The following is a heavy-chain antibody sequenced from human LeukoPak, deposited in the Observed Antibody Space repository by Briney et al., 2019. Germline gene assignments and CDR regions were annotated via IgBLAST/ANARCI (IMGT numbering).Heavy chain of an antibody. CDR1: GGTFSSYA. V-gene: IGHV1-69*13. CDR3: ARTQQLVLRSPLDP. CDR2: IIPIFGTA. Sequence: SVKVSCKASGGTFSSYAISWVRQAPGQGLEWMGGIIPIFGTANYAQKFQGRVTITADESTSTAYMELSSLRSEDTAVYYCARTQQLVLRSPLDPWGQGTLVTVSS. J-gene: IGHJ5*02. D-gene: IGHD6-13*01.